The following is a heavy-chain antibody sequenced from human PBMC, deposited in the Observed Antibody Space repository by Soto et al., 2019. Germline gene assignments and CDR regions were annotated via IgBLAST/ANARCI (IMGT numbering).Heavy chain of an antibody. J-gene: IGHJ4*02. CDR1: GGSISSSSYY. CDR2: IYYSGST. Sequence: SETLSLTCTVSGGSISSSSYYWGWIRQPPGKGLEWIGSIYYSGSTYYNPSLKSRVTISVDTSKNQFSLKLSSVTAADTAVYYCARLGYSGYDEPSPTFDYWGQGTLVTVS. CDR3: ARLGYSGYDEPSPTFDY. D-gene: IGHD5-12*01. V-gene: IGHV4-39*01.